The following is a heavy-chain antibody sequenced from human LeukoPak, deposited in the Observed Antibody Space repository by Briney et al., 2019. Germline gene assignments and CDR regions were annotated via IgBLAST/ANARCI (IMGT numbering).Heavy chain of an antibody. J-gene: IGHJ6*03. CDR1: VYTFTGYY. CDR3: ARGDDSSGYHPYYYYYYMDV. V-gene: IGHV1-2*02. CDR2: INPNRGGT. Sequence: GASVKVSCKASVYTFTGYYMHWVRQAPGQGLEWMGWINPNRGGTNYAQKFQGRVTMTRGTSISTAYMELRRLRSDDTAVYYCARGDDSSGYHPYYYYYYMDVWGKGTTVTVSS. D-gene: IGHD3-22*01.